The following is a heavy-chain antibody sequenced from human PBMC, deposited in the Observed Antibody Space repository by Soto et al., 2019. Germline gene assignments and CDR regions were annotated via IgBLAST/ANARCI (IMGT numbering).Heavy chain of an antibody. CDR3: AXXGXLXYCXXXXCYIRGGDYYYYYMDV. Sequence: QVQLVQSGAEVKKPGASVKVSCKASGYTFTSYDINWVRQATGQGLEWMGWMNPNSGNTGYAQKFQGRVTMTRNTTISTAYMELSSLRSEDTAVYYCAXXGXLXYCXXXXCYIRGGDYYYYYMDVWGKGTTVTVSS. V-gene: IGHV1-8*01. D-gene: IGHD2-2*02. CDR2: MNPNSGNT. J-gene: IGHJ6*03. CDR1: GYTFTSYD.